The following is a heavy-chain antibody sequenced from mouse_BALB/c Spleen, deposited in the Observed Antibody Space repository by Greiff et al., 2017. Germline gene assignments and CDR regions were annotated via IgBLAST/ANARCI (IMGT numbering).Heavy chain of an antibody. J-gene: IGHJ4*01. CDR3: SRQLGPPYYAMDY. V-gene: IGHV1-5*01. CDR2: IYPGNSDT. D-gene: IGHD3-1*01. CDR1: GYSFTSYW. Sequence: VQLKESGTVLARPGASVKMSCKASGYSFTSYWMHWVKQRPGQGLEWIGAIYPGNSDTSYNQKFKGKAKLTAVTSASTAYMELSSLTNEDSAVYYCSRQLGPPYYAMDYWGQGTSVTVSS.